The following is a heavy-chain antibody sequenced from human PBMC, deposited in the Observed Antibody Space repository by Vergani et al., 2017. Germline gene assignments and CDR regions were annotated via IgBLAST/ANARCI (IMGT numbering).Heavy chain of an antibody. CDR1: GGTFSSYA. Sequence: QVQLVQSGAEVKKPGSSVKVSCKASGGTFSSYAISWVRQAPGQGLKWMGRIIPIFGTANYAQKFQGRVTITADESTSTAYMELSSLRSEDTAVYYCARNYYDSSGYYSYYYYYGMDVWGQGTTVTVSS. D-gene: IGHD3-22*01. V-gene: IGHV1-69*13. CDR2: IIPIFGTA. J-gene: IGHJ6*02. CDR3: ARNYYDSSGYYSYYYYYGMDV.